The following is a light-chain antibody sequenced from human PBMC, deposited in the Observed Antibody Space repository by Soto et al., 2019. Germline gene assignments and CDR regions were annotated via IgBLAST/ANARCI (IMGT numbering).Light chain of an antibody. CDR3: SSYTTATSLVV. J-gene: IGLJ1*01. CDR1: SSDVGNYDY. Sequence: QSALAQPASVSGSPGQSITISCTGASSDVGNYDYVSWYQHHPGKAPKLVIYAVRNRPSGASNRFSGSKSGNTASLTISGLRAEDEADYFCSSYTTATSLVVFGTGTKVTVL. V-gene: IGLV2-14*01. CDR2: AVR.